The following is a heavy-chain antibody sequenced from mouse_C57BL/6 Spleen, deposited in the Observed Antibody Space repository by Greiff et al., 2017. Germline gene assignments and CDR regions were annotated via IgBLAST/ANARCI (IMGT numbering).Heavy chain of an antibody. D-gene: IGHD2-5*01. CDR2: INPNYGTT. V-gene: IGHV1-39*01. CDR1: GYSFTDYN. Sequence: VQLQQSGPELVKPGASVKISCKASGYSFTDYNMNWVKQSNGKSLEWIGVINPNYGTTSYNQKFKGKATLTVDQSSSASYMPLNSLTSEDSAVYYCAREDYSNLYAKDYWGQGTSVTVSS. CDR3: AREDYSNLYAKDY. J-gene: IGHJ4*01.